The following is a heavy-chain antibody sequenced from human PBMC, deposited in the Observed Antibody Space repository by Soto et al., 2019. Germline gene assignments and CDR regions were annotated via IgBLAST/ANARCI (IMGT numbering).Heavy chain of an antibody. Sequence: PSETLSLTCAVSGDSISSYYCMWIRQPPGKGLEWIGYIYYSGSTTYNSSLKGRVTMSVDTSKNQFSLELSSVTAADTAVYYCARRRYADWAFDYWGQGTLVTVSS. V-gene: IGHV4-59*08. CDR3: ARRRYADWAFDY. CDR2: IYYSGST. CDR1: GDSISSYY. D-gene: IGHD3-9*01. J-gene: IGHJ4*02.